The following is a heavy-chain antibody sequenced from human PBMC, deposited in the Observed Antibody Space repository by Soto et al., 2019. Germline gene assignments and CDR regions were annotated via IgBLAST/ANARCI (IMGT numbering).Heavy chain of an antibody. D-gene: IGHD3-10*01. V-gene: IGHV4-31*03. CDR2: IDDNGRT. Sequence: QAQLRESGPGLVRPSQTLSLSCSVSGGSMSTAVYYWNWIRQVPGVGLEWIGHIDDNGRTSYNPSLKSRISISIDTSKNHFSLSLTSVTAADTAVYYCARDPFPWSSRSYYHAFDIWGQGTLVLVSS. J-gene: IGHJ3*02. CDR3: ARDPFPWSSRSYYHAFDI. CDR1: GGSMSTAVYY.